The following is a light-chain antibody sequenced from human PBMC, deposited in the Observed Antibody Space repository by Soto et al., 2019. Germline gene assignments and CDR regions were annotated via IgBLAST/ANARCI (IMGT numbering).Light chain of an antibody. Sequence: QSALTQPASVSGSPGQSNAISCTGTSNDFGAYNSVSWYQQHPGKAPKLMIYDVSNRPSGVSDRFSVSKSGNTASLTISGLQAEDEADYYCSSYTRSSTYVFGTGTKVTVL. CDR3: SSYTRSSTYV. CDR2: DVS. CDR1: SNDFGAYNS. V-gene: IGLV2-14*01. J-gene: IGLJ1*01.